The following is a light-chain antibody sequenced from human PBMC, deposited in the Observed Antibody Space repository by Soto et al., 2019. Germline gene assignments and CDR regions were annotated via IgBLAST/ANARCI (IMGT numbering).Light chain of an antibody. V-gene: IGKV1-39*01. CDR2: AAS. Sequence: DIQMTQSPSTLSASVGDRVTITCRASQSISSYLNWYQQKPGKAPKLLIYAASSLQSGVPSRFSGSGSGTDLTLTISSLQHEDFETYYCQQSYSTIRTFGHGTKVDIK. CDR1: QSISSY. J-gene: IGKJ1*01. CDR3: QQSYSTIRT.